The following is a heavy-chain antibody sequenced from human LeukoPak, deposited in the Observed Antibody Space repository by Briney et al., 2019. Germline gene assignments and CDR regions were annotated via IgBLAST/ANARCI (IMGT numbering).Heavy chain of an antibody. CDR2: IKQDGSEK. CDR3: ARKNGLDY. CDR1: GFTFSHAW. V-gene: IGHV3-7*01. Sequence: PGGSLRLSCAVSGFTFSHAWMSWVRQAPGKGLEWVANIKQDGSEKYYVDSVKGRFTISRDNAKNSLYLQMNSLRAEDTAVYYCARKNGLDYWGQGTLVTVSS. J-gene: IGHJ4*02.